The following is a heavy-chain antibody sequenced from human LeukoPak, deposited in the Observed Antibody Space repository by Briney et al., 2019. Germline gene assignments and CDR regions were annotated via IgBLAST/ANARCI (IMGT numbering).Heavy chain of an antibody. V-gene: IGHV3-23*01. CDR1: GFTFSSHA. Sequence: GGSLRLSCAASGFTFSSHALSWVRQAPGKGLEWVSSLSSSGYNTYYADSVKGRFTISRDNSKNTVYLQMNSLRAEDTAVYYRAKDPYGTRYFDYWGQGTLVTVSS. CDR2: LSSSGYNT. CDR3: AKDPYGTRYFDY. J-gene: IGHJ4*02. D-gene: IGHD2-2*01.